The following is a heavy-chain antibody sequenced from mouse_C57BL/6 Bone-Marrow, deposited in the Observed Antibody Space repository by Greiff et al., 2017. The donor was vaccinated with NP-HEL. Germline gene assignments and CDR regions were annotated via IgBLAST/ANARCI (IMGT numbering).Heavy chain of an antibody. V-gene: IGHV15-2*01. CDR1: DSEVFPIAY. CDR3: ARDYYGPLHWYFDV. CDR2: ILPSIGRT. D-gene: IGHD1-1*01. J-gene: IGHJ1*03. Sequence: QVQLQQSGSELRSPGSSVKLSCKDFDSEVFPIAYMSWVRQKPGHGFEWIGGILPSIGRTIYGEKFEDKATLDADTLSNTAYLELNSLTSEDSAIYYCARDYYGPLHWYFDVWGTGTTVTVSS.